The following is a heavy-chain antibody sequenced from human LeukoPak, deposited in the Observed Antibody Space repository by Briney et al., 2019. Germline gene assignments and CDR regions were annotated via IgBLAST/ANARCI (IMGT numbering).Heavy chain of an antibody. D-gene: IGHD2-8*01. CDR1: GGSFSGYY. Sequence: PSETLSLTCAVYGGSFSGYYWSCIRQPPGKGLEWIGEINHSGSTNYNPSLKSRVTISVDTSKNQFSLKLSSVTAADTAVYYCASGLMSVDYWGQGTLVTVSS. V-gene: IGHV4-34*01. CDR3: ASGLMSVDY. CDR2: INHSGST. J-gene: IGHJ4*02.